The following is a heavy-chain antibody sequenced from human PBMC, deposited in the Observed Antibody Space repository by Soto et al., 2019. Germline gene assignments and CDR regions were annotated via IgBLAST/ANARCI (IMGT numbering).Heavy chain of an antibody. CDR2: VTQDGSER. V-gene: IGHV3-7*01. Sequence: GGSLTLPCARSGFTFTACWMSWVRRARGKGLEWVGNVTQDGSERTFLDGVKGRFTFSRDNAKNTLYLQMNSLSADDTAVYYCVRIGIWGSKRNWADIWGQGTQVTVSS. J-gene: IGHJ4*02. CDR1: GFTFTACW. D-gene: IGHD3-16*01. CDR3: VRIGIWGSKRNWADI.